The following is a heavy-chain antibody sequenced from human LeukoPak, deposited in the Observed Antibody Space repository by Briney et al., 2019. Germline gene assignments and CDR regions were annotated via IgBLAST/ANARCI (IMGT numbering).Heavy chain of an antibody. CDR2: INTDGSST. D-gene: IGHD6-19*01. CDR3: AIDRGEVAGDY. J-gene: IGHJ4*02. Sequence: GGSLRLSCAASGFTFSSSWMHWVRQPPGKGLVWVSRINTDGSSTGYADSVKGRFTISRDDAKNTLYLQMNSLRAEDTAVYYCAIDRGEVAGDYWGQGTLVTVSS. V-gene: IGHV3-74*01. CDR1: GFTFSSSW.